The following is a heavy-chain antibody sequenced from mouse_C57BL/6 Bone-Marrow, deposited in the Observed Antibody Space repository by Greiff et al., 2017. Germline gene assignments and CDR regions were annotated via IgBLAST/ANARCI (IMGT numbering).Heavy chain of an antibody. V-gene: IGHV1-81*01. Sequence: VKLQQSGAELARPGASVKLSCKASGYTFTSYGISWVKQRTGQGLEWIGEIYPRSGNTYYNEKFKGKATLTADKSSSTAYMELRSLTSEDSAVYFCARWGAIDGYWYFDVWGTGTTVTVSS. CDR2: IYPRSGNT. CDR3: ARWGAIDGYWYFDV. J-gene: IGHJ1*03. CDR1: GYTFTSYG. D-gene: IGHD3-1*01.